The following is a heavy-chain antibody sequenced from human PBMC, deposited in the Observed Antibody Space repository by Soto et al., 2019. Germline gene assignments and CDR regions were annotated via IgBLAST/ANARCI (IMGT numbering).Heavy chain of an antibody. CDR1: GGSVSSGYNY. CDR3: ATESGSTYGYFDY. Sequence: LSLTCTVSGGSVSSGYNYWSWIRQSPGKGLEWIGYISGSGSTGYNPSLKNRLTMSVDRSKNQFTLRLTSVTAADTAVYFCATESGSTYGYFDYWGQGTQVTVSS. CDR2: ISGSGST. V-gene: IGHV4-30-4*01. J-gene: IGHJ4*02. D-gene: IGHD5-18*01.